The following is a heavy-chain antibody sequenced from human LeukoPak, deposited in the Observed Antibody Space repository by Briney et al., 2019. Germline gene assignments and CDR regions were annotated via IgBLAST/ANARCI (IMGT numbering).Heavy chain of an antibody. CDR2: IYHSGST. CDR3: AKAGGWSSSWRNWFDP. CDR1: GYSISSGYY. J-gene: IGHJ5*02. Sequence: SETLSLTCAVSGYSISSGYYWGWIRQLPGKGLEWIGSIYHSGSTYYNPSLKSRVTISVDTSKNQFSLKLSSVTAADTAVYYCAKAGGWSSSWRNWFDPWGQGTLVTVSS. D-gene: IGHD6-13*01. V-gene: IGHV4-38-2*01.